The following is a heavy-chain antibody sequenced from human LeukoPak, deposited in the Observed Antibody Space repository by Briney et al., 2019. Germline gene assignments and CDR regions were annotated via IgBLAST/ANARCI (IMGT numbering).Heavy chain of an antibody. Sequence: ASVKVSCKASGYTFTSYYMHWVRQAPGQGLEWMGIINPSGGSTSYAQKFQGRVTMTRDTSTSTVYMELSSLRSEDTAVYYCARDLITGTTPGPNWFDPWGQGTLVTVSS. CDR1: GYTFTSYY. CDR3: ARDLITGTTPGPNWFDP. CDR2: INPSGGST. J-gene: IGHJ5*02. V-gene: IGHV1-46*01. D-gene: IGHD1-7*01.